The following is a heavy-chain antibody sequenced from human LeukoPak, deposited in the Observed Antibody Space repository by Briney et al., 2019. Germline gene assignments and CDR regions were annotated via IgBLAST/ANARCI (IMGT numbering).Heavy chain of an antibody. CDR1: GYTFTGYY. Sequence: ASVKVSCKASGYTFTGYYMHWVRQAPGQGLEWMGWINPSSGGTDYAQKLQGRVTMTTDTSTSTAYMELRSLRSDDTAVYYCARDLRRGSSTWYASGGDYWGQGTRVTVSS. CDR2: INPSSGGT. D-gene: IGHD6-13*01. J-gene: IGHJ4*02. V-gene: IGHV1-2*02. CDR3: ARDLRRGSSTWYASGGDY.